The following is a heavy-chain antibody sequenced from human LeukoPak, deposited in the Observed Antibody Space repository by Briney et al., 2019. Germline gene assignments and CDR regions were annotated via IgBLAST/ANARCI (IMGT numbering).Heavy chain of an antibody. CDR2: IYPGDSDT. Sequence: GESLKISCKGSGYSSTSYWIGWVRQMPGKGLEWIGIIYPGDSDTRYSPSFQGQVTISADKSISTAYLQWSSLKASDTAMYYCARGSRSKYDFWSGYYSDYYYGMDVWGQGATVTVSS. D-gene: IGHD3-3*01. CDR1: GYSSTSYW. CDR3: ARGSRSKYDFWSGYYSDYYYGMDV. V-gene: IGHV5-51*01. J-gene: IGHJ6*02.